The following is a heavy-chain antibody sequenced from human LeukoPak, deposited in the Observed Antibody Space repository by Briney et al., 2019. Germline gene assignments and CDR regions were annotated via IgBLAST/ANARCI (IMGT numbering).Heavy chain of an antibody. Sequence: GGSLRLSCAASGFTFDNFALHWVRQAPGKGLEWVALISYDGTTKFYADSVRGRFTVSRDNSENTLYLEMNSLRLEDTAVYYCARGPLSGYEDYWGQGILVAVSS. CDR3: ARGPLSGYEDY. V-gene: IGHV3-30-3*01. CDR2: ISYDGTTK. J-gene: IGHJ4*02. CDR1: GFTFDNFA. D-gene: IGHD5-12*01.